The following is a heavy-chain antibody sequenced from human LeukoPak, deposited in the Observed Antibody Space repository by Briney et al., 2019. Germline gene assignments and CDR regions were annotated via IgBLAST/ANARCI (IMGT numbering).Heavy chain of an antibody. Sequence: GGSLRLSCAASGFTFSYYWMHWVRQAPGKGLVWVSRIKSDGSITEYVDSVKGRFTISRDNAKNSLYLQMNSLRAEDTAVFYCARDGTYTDYDPDFDIWGQGTLVTVSS. V-gene: IGHV3-74*01. CDR2: IKSDGSIT. CDR1: GFTFSYYW. CDR3: ARDGTYTDYDPDFDI. J-gene: IGHJ4*02. D-gene: IGHD5-12*01.